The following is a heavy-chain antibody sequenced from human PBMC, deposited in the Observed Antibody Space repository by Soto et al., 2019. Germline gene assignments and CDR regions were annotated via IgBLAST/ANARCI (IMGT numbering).Heavy chain of an antibody. V-gene: IGHV3-66*01. CDR3: ASWLDYYGSGSYFN. CDR2: IYSGGST. J-gene: IGHJ4*02. D-gene: IGHD3-10*01. CDR1: GFTVSSNY. Sequence: GGSLRLSCAASGFTVSSNYMSWVRQAPGKGLEWVSVIYSGGSTYYADSVKGRFTISRDNSKNTLYLQMNSLRAEDTAVYYCASWLDYYGSGSYFNWGQGTLVTVSS.